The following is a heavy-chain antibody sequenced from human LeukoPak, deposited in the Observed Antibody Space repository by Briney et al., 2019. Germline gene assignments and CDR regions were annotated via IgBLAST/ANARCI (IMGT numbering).Heavy chain of an antibody. D-gene: IGHD2-15*01. CDR3: VSSACSGGTCYFYFDY. Sequence: GGSLRLSCAASGFTFSSYSMDWVRQAPGKGLEWVSSISYSSTNIYYADSVKGRFTISRDNAKNSLFLQMNSLRPEDTAVYYCVSSACSGGTCYFYFDYWGQETLVTVSS. V-gene: IGHV3-21*01. J-gene: IGHJ4*02. CDR1: GFTFSSYS. CDR2: ISYSSTNI.